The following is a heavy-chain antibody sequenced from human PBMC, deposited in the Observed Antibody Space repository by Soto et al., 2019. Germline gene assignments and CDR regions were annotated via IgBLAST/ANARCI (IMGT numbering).Heavy chain of an antibody. D-gene: IGHD1-26*01. V-gene: IGHV1-18*01. J-gene: IGHJ4*02. CDR2: ISAYNGNT. Sequence: ASVKVSCKASGYTFTSYGFSWVRQAPGQGLEWMGWISAYNGNTNYAQKFQGRVTITRDTSASTAYMELSSLRSEDTAVYYCARVLVGATPVDYWGQGTLVTVSS. CDR1: GYTFTSYG. CDR3: ARVLVGATPVDY.